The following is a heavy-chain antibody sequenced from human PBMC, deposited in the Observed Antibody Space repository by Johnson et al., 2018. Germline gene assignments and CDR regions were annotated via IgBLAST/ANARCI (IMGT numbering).Heavy chain of an antibody. V-gene: IGHV3-21*01. D-gene: IGHD2-21*02. J-gene: IGHJ1*01. CDR3: ARDRPGSGWDVVTAIQARGYFQH. Sequence: VQLVESGGGLVKPGGSLRLSCAASGFTFSSYSMNWVRQAPGKGLEWVSSISSSSSYIYYEDSVKGRFNISRDNAKNSLYLQMNSLRAEDTAVYYCARDRPGSGWDVVTAIQARGYFQHWGQGTLVTVSS. CDR2: ISSSSSYI. CDR1: GFTFSSYS.